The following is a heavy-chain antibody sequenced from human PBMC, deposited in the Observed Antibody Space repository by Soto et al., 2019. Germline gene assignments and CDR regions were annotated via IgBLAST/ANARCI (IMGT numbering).Heavy chain of an antibody. CDR1: GGSIRDYF. Sequence: QLHLQESGPGLVKPSETLSLTCSVSGGSIRDYFWTWIRQPPGKGLEWIRYISSSGTINYNSSLKSRVTISLDTSRNHFSLKLTSVTAADTAVYFCARDRKLIIPGNYYYYGMDVWGQGTTVTVSS. CDR3: ARDRKLIIPGNYYYYGMDV. V-gene: IGHV4-59*01. CDR2: ISSSGTI. D-gene: IGHD2-15*01. J-gene: IGHJ6*02.